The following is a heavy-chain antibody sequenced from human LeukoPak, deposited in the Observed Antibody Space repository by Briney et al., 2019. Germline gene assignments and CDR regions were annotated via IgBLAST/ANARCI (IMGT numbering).Heavy chain of an antibody. CDR2: IYYSGST. CDR3: ARDRDYGDYGYYYCGMDV. V-gene: IGHV4-30-4*01. CDR1: GGSISSGDYY. Sequence: PSETLSLTCTVSGGSISSGDYYWSWIRQPPGKGLEWIGYIYYSGSTYYNPSLKSRVTISVDTSKNQFSLKLSSVTVADTAVYYCARDRDYGDYGYYYCGMDVWGQGTTVTVSS. D-gene: IGHD4-17*01. J-gene: IGHJ6*02.